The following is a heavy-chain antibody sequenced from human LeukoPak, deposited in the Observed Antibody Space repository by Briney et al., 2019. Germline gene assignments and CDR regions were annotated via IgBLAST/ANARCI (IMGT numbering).Heavy chain of an antibody. D-gene: IGHD2-15*01. J-gene: IGHJ5*02. Sequence: GDSVKVCCKACGYTFTRYYMHWVRQAPGQGLEWMGWINPNSGGTNYAQKFQGRVTMTRDTSISTANMELSRLRPDDTAVYCCATGSGRSNWFDPWGQGTLVTVSS. CDR2: INPNSGGT. CDR3: ATGSGRSNWFDP. CDR1: GYTFTRYY. V-gene: IGHV1-2*02.